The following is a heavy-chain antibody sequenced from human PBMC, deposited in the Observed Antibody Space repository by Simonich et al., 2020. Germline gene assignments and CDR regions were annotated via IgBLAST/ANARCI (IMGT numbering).Heavy chain of an antibody. CDR3: ARDRNWGWFDP. CDR1: GFTFSSYA. Sequence: QVQLVESGGGVVQPGRSRRLSCAASGFTFSSYAMHWVRQAPGKGLEWVAVKSYDGSKKYYADSVKGRFTISRDNSKNTLYLQMNSLRAEDTAVYYCARDRNWGWFDPWGQGTLVTVSS. D-gene: IGHD7-27*01. J-gene: IGHJ5*02. CDR2: KSYDGSKK. V-gene: IGHV3-30*07.